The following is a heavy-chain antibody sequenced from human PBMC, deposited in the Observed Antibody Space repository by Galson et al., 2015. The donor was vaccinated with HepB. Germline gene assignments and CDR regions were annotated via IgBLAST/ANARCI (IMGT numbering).Heavy chain of an antibody. CDR2: ISGNGAFT. Sequence: SLRLSCAASGFTFSSYAMSWVRQAPGKGLEWVSAISGNGAFTYYADSVKGRFTISRDNSNNTLYLQMNSLRAGDTAVYYCAKLLYYTSWSRTDAFDVWGQGTMVTVSS. CDR3: AKLLYYTSWSRTDAFDV. D-gene: IGHD3-10*01. V-gene: IGHV3-23*01. J-gene: IGHJ3*01. CDR1: GFTFSSYA.